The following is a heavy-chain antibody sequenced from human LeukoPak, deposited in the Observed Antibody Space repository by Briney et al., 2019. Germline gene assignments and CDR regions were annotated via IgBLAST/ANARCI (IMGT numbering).Heavy chain of an antibody. CDR1: GFTFSSYA. CDR2: INGSGGST. J-gene: IGHJ3*02. Sequence: GGSLRLSCAASGFTFSSYAMSWVRQAPGKGLEWVSDINGSGGSTYYADSVKGRFTISRDNSKNTLYLQMNSLRAEDTAVYYCAKGYFGGRDAFDIWGQGTMVTVSS. CDR3: AKGYFGGRDAFDI. D-gene: IGHD3-16*01. V-gene: IGHV3-23*01.